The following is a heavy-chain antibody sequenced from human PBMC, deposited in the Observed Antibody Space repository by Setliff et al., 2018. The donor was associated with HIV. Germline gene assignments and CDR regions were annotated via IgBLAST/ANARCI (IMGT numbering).Heavy chain of an antibody. D-gene: IGHD6-13*01. Sequence: GGSLRLSCAASGFTFSSYAMSWVRQAPGKGLEWVSAISSGIGTTYYADSVKGRFTISRDNSKNTLYLQMNSLRAEDTATYYCAKAKTQLWGQGTLGTVSS. J-gene: IGHJ4*02. CDR1: GFTFSSYA. CDR3: AKAKTQL. V-gene: IGHV3-23*01. CDR2: ISSGIGTT.